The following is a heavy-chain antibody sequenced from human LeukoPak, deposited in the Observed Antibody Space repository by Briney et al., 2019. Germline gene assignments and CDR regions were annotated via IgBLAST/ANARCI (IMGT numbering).Heavy chain of an antibody. V-gene: IGHV4-61*02. CDR3: AKGAGPPWFDP. D-gene: IGHD6-19*01. CDR1: NGPISRDNYF. CDR2: MASSGIS. J-gene: IGHJ5*02. Sequence: PSDTLTLPCTVSNGPISRDNYFWSWIRQPAGKGLEWLWRMASSGISPFSPSLKSRVTISIDTSRNQFSMNPNSVTAADTAVYYCAKGAGPPWFDPWGQGTLVTVSS.